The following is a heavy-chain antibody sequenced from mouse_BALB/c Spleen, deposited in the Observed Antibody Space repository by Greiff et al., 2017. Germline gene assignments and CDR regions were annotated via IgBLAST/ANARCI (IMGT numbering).Heavy chain of an antibody. V-gene: IGHV14-4*02. D-gene: IGHD2-2*01. CDR1: GFNIKDYY. CDR3: RALCYGYMDY. CDR2: IDPENGDT. J-gene: IGHJ4*01. Sequence: VQLQQSGAELVRSGASVKLSCTASGFNIKDYYMHWVKQRPEQGLEWIGWIDPENGDTEYAPKFQGKATMTADTSSNTAYLQLSSLTSEDTAVYYCRALCYGYMDYWGQGTSVTVSS.